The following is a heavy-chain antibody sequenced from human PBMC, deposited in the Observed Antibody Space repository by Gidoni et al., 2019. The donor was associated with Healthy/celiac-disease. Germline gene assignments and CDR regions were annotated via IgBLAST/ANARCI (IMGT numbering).Heavy chain of an antibody. V-gene: IGHV3-48*03. Sequence: EVQLVESGGGLVQPGGSLRLSCAASGFTFSSYEMNWVSQAPGKGLEWVSYISSSGSTIYYADSVKGRFTISRDNAKNSLYLQMNSLRAEDTAVYYCARSGIRRHPTMIVVVGYYYYGMDVWGQGTTVTVSS. CDR3: ARSGIRRHPTMIVVVGYYYYGMDV. CDR2: ISSSGSTI. D-gene: IGHD3-22*01. J-gene: IGHJ6*02. CDR1: GFTFSSYE.